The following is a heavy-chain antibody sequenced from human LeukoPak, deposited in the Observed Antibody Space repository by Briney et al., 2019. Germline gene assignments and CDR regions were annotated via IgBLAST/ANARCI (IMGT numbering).Heavy chain of an antibody. CDR1: GFTFTDYY. J-gene: IGHJ4*02. CDR3: ARDYAGDTSGLVLDY. Sequence: GGSLRLSCAASGFTFTDYYMSWIRQAPGKVLEWISYISPTGSRIYYTDSVKGRFTISRDNAKKSLILQMNSLRADDTAVYYCARDYAGDTSGLVLDYWGQGTLVTVSS. CDR2: ISPTGSRI. V-gene: IGHV3-11*01. D-gene: IGHD3-22*01.